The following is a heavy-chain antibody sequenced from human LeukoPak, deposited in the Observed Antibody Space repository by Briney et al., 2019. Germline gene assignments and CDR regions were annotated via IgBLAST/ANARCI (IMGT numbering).Heavy chain of an antibody. CDR3: ARRRSCSGGTCYSHFDY. Sequence: PGRSLRLSCAASGFTFSNYEMNWVRQAPGKGLEWLSYIGGSGAPIYYADSVKGRFTISVDNAKNSLYLQMNSLRTEDTAVYYCARRRSCSGGTCYSHFDYWGQGTLVTVSS. J-gene: IGHJ4*02. CDR2: IGGSGAPI. CDR1: GFTFSNYE. D-gene: IGHD2-15*01. V-gene: IGHV3-48*03.